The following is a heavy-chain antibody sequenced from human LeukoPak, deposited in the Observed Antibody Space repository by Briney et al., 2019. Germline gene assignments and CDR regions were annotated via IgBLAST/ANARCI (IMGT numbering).Heavy chain of an antibody. CDR1: GYSFTRYW. CDR2: IYPGDSDT. Sequence: GESLKISCEGSGYSFTRYWIAWVRQMPGKGLEWMGIIYPGDSDTRYSPSFQGQVAISADKSISTAYLQWSSLKASDTAVYYCARRTDYTFDYWGQGTLVTVSS. D-gene: IGHD4-11*01. J-gene: IGHJ4*02. V-gene: IGHV5-51*01. CDR3: ARRTDYTFDY.